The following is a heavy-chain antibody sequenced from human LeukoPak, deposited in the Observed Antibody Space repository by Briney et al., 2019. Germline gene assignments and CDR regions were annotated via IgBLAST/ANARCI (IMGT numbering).Heavy chain of an antibody. Sequence: PSETLSLTCSVSGGSIRSYYWSWIRQPAGKGLEWIGRIYPSGSTNYNPSLKSRVTMSVDTSKNQVYLKMSSVTAADTAVYYCARVAVSTYYFDYWGQGTLVTVSS. V-gene: IGHV4-4*07. J-gene: IGHJ4*02. CDR3: ARVAVSTYYFDY. CDR1: GGSIRSYY. CDR2: IYPSGST. D-gene: IGHD1-14*01.